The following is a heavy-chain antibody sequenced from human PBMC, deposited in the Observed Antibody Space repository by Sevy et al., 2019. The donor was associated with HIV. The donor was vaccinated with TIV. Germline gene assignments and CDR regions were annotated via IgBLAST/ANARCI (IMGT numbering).Heavy chain of an antibody. CDR2: ISSSSSYI. Sequence: GGSLRLSCTASGFTFSSYSMNSVRQAPGKGLEWVSSISSSSSYIYYADSVKGRFTISRDNAKNSLYLQMNSLRAEDTAVYYCARGPRGAAAADFDYWGQGTLVTVSS. J-gene: IGHJ4*02. V-gene: IGHV3-21*01. CDR3: ARGPRGAAAADFDY. CDR1: GFTFSSYS. D-gene: IGHD6-13*01.